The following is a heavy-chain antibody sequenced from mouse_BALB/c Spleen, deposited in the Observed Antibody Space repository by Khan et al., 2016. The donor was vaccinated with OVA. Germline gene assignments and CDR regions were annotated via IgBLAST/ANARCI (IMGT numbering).Heavy chain of an antibody. J-gene: IGHJ2*01. D-gene: IGHD1-1*01. CDR3: TRIYRSDFDY. CDR1: GYSFTGYF. CDR2: INPHIGET. Sequence: EVQLQQSGPELVRPGASVKISCKASGYSFTGYFMNWVMQSHGKSLEWIGRINPHIGETFYNQRFKDKATLTVDESSSTAHMEPRSLASEDSAVYYWTRIYRSDFDYWGQGTTLTVSS. V-gene: IGHV1-20*02.